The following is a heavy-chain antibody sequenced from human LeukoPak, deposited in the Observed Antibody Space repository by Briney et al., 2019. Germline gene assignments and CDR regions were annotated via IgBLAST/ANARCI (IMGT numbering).Heavy chain of an antibody. CDR3: ARDLGGLSVIAAQDY. Sequence: GGSLRLSCAASGFTFSSYGMHWVRQAPGKGLEWVAVIWYDGSNKYYADSVKGRFTISRDNSKNTLYLQMNGLRAEDTAVYYCARDLGGLSVIAAQDYWGQGTLVTVSS. J-gene: IGHJ4*02. CDR2: IWYDGSNK. V-gene: IGHV3-33*01. D-gene: IGHD6-6*01. CDR1: GFTFSSYG.